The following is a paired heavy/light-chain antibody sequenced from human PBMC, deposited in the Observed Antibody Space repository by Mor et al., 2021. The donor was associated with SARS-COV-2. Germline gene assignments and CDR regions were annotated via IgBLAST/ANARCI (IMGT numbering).Heavy chain of an antibody. J-gene: IGHJ4*02. V-gene: IGHV3-23*01. Sequence: EVQLLESGGGLVQPGGSLTLSCAASGFTFSSYAMSWVRQTPGKGLEWVSSLSGSGGFTHYADSVKGRFTISRDNSRNTLYLQMNSLRAEDTAAYFCAKDHYYDSSYLDSWGQGTLVTVSS. CDR3: AKDHYYDSSYLDS. CDR2: LSGSGGFT. CDR1: GFTFSSYA. D-gene: IGHD3-22*01.
Light chain of an antibody. CDR1: NIGSKS. J-gene: IGLJ2*01. V-gene: IGLV3-21*03. CDR3: QVWDTSSDHMV. Sequence: SYVLTQPPSVSVAPGKTARITCGGNNIGSKSVHWCQQKPGQAPVLVVYDDADRPSGIPERFSGSNSGNTATLTISRVEAGDEADYYCQVWDTSSDHMVFGGGTKLTVL. CDR2: DDA.